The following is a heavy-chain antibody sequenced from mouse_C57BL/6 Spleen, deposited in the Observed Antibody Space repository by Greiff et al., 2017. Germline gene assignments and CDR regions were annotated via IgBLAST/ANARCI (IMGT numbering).Heavy chain of an antibody. Sequence: QVQLQQSGPELVKPGASVKISCKASGYAFSSSWMNWVKQRPGKGLEWIGRIYPGDGETNYNGKFKGKDTLTADKSSSTAYMQISSLTSEDSPVYFCARDVYGSRPHYAMDYWGQGPSVTVSS. J-gene: IGHJ4*01. D-gene: IGHD1-1*01. CDR2: IYPGDGET. V-gene: IGHV1-82*01. CDR1: GYAFSSSW. CDR3: ARDVYGSRPHYAMDY.